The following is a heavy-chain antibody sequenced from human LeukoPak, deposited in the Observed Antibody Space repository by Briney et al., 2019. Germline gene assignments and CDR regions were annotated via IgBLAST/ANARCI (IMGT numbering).Heavy chain of an antibody. D-gene: IGHD2-2*01. CDR3: ARDYCSSTSCYAYYYYGMDV. J-gene: IGHJ6*04. CDR2: ISYDGSNK. Sequence: GGSLRLSCAASGFTFSGYWMSWVRQAPGKGLEWVAVISYDGSNKYYADSVKGRFTISRDNSKNTLYLQMNSLRAEDTAVYYCARDYCSSTSCYAYYYYGMDVWGKGTTVTVSS. V-gene: IGHV3-30*03. CDR1: GFTFSGYW.